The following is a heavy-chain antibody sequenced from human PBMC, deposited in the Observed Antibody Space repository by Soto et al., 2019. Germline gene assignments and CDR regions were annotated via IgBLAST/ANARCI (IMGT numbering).Heavy chain of an antibody. J-gene: IGHJ4*02. D-gene: IGHD6-6*01. CDR2: ISGSGGST. V-gene: IGHV3-23*01. Sequence: PGGSLRLSCAASGFTFSSYAMSWVRQAPGKGLEWVSAISGSGGSTYYADSVKGRFTISRDNSKNTLYLQMNSLRAEDTAVYYCAKTSQPPSSSSHGYWGQGTLVTVSS. CDR1: GFTFSSYA. CDR3: AKTSQPPSSSSHGY.